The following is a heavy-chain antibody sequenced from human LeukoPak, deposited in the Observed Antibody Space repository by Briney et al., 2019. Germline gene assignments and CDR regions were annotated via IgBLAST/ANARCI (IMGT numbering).Heavy chain of an antibody. CDR2: INHSGST. CDR3: ARARGYSGYALY. Sequence: PSETLSLTCAVYGGSFSGYYWSWIRQPPGKGLEWIGEINHSGSTNYNPSLKSRVIISVDTSKNQFSLKLSSVTAADTAVYYCARARGYSGYALYWGQGTLVTVSS. J-gene: IGHJ4*02. D-gene: IGHD5-12*01. V-gene: IGHV4-34*01. CDR1: GGSFSGYY.